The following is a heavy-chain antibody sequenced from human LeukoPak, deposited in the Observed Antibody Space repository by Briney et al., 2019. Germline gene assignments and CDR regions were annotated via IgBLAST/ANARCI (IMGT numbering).Heavy chain of an antibody. CDR3: ARGPRMDNYYFYYMDV. D-gene: IGHD2-2*03. V-gene: IGHV3-74*01. CDR2: INTDGSAT. CDR1: EYTFNHYW. J-gene: IGHJ6*03. Sequence: GGSLRLSCAASEYTFNHYWMHWVRQAPGKGLVWVSHINTDGSATNYADSVKGRFTISRDNAKHTLYLQMNSLTAEDTAVYYCARGPRMDNYYFYYMDVWGKGTTVTVSS.